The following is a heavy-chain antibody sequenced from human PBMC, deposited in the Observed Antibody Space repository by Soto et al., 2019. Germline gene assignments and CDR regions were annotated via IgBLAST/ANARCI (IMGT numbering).Heavy chain of an antibody. D-gene: IGHD3-16*01. J-gene: IGHJ5*02. CDR3: AADYAGLLS. CDR2: IVPIHDTT. V-gene: IGHV1-69*01. Sequence: QVQLVQTGAEVKRPGSSVNVSCTASRGTFSNYAILWVRQAPGQGLEWMGGIVPIHDTTDYAQKFQGRVTMTADEPSSTAYMELRSLRSEDTAVYYCAADYAGLLSWGQGTLVTVSS. CDR1: RGTFSNYA.